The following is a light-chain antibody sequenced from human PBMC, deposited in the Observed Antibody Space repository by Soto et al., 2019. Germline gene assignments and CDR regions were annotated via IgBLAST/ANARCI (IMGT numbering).Light chain of an antibody. Sequence: DIQMTQAPSTLSASLGVKLTITCRASQTISIRLALDQLLPEKAPKLHIYKASTLKSCVPSRFSGSGSGTEFTLTISSLQPDDFATYYCQHYNSYSEAFGQGTKVDIK. CDR3: QHYNSYSEA. CDR2: KAS. CDR1: QTISIR. J-gene: IGKJ1*01. V-gene: IGKV1-5*03.